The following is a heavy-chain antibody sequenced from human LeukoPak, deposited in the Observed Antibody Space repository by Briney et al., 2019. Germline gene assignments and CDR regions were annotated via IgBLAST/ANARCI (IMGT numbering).Heavy chain of an antibody. CDR1: GYTFTGYY. J-gene: IGHJ3*02. V-gene: IGHV1-2*02. CDR2: INPNSGGT. D-gene: IGHD3-3*01. CDR3: ARVLDFGVVRTNAFDI. Sequence: ASVKVSCKASGYTFTGYYMHWVRQAPGQGLEWMGWINPNSGGTNYAQKVQGRVTMTRDTSISTAYMELSRLRSDDTAVYYCARVLDFGVVRTNAFDIWGQGTMVTVSS.